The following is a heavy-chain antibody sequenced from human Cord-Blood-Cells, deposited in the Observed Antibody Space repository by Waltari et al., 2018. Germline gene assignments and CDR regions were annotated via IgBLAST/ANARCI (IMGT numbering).Heavy chain of an antibody. CDR1: GGSFSGYY. V-gene: IGHV4-34*01. J-gene: IGHJ4*02. Sequence: QVQLQQWGAGLLKPSETLSLTCAVYGGSFSGYYWSWIRQPPGKGLEWTGEINHSGSTNYNPSLKSRVTISVDTSKNQFSLKLSSVTAADTAVYYCATFQYSSSWYYFDYWGQGTLVTVSS. CDR3: ATFQYSSSWYYFDY. D-gene: IGHD6-13*01. CDR2: INHSGST.